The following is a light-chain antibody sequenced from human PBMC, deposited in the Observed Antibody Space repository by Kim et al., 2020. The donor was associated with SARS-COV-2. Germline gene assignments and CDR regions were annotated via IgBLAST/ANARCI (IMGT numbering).Light chain of an antibody. V-gene: IGKV1-5*01. CDR3: QQYKTYSGT. CDR2: DAS. J-gene: IGKJ1*01. Sequence: AFVGDRVTITCRASQSISRLLAWYQQKPGKGPNLLIYDASNLETGVPSRFSGSGSGTEFTLTISSLQPDDFATYFCQQYKTYSGTFGQGTKVDIK. CDR1: QSISRL.